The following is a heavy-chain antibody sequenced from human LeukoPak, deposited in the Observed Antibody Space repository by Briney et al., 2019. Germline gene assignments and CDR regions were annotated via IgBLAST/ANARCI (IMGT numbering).Heavy chain of an antibody. V-gene: IGHV3-23*01. CDR3: AKQLGYCSDGSCYFPY. CDR2: LSNNGGYT. D-gene: IGHD2-15*01. CDR1: GFTFSSSA. J-gene: IGHJ4*02. Sequence: GGSLRLSCAASGFTFSSSAMSWVRQAPGKGLEWVSALSNNGGYTYYADSVQGRFTISRDNSKSTLCLQMNSLRAEDTAVYYCAKQLGYCSDGSCYFPYWGQGTLVTVSS.